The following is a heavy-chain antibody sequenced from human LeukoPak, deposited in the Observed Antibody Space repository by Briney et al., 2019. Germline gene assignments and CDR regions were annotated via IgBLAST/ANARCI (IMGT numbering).Heavy chain of an antibody. D-gene: IGHD3-22*01. Sequence: GGSLRLSCAASGFIFSNSAMSWVRQAPGKGLEWVSVIYSGGSTYYADSVKGRFTISRHNSKNTLYLQMNSLRAEDTAVYYCARGPDSSGYYYYFDYWGQGTLVTVSS. CDR2: IYSGGST. V-gene: IGHV3-53*04. CDR3: ARGPDSSGYYYYFDY. J-gene: IGHJ4*02. CDR1: GFIFSNSA.